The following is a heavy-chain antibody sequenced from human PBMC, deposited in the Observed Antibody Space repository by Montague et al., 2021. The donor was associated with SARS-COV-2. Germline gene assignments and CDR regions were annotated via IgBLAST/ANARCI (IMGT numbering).Heavy chain of an antibody. CDR1: GGSISSGSYY. J-gene: IGHJ6*02. CDR3: ARVGVGTMVRGVIPAYYSYGMDV. CDR2: IYTSGST. V-gene: IGHV4-61*02. D-gene: IGHD3-10*01. Sequence: TLSLTCTVSGGSISSGSYYWSWIRQPAGKGLEWIGRIYTSGSTNYNPSLKGRVTISVDTSKNQFSLRLSSVTAADTAVYYCARVGVGTMVRGVIPAYYSYGMDVWGQGTTVTVSS.